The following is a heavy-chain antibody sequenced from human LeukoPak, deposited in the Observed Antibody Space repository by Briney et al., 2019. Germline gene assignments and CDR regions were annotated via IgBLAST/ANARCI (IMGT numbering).Heavy chain of an antibody. V-gene: IGHV1-46*01. CDR3: ARAGYGSGSYTGDAFDI. D-gene: IGHD3-10*01. Sequence: GASVKVSCKASGYTFTSYYIHWVRQAPGQGLEWMGLINPSGGSTNYAQKFQGRVTMTRDMSTSTVYMELSSLRSEDTAVYYCARAGYGSGSYTGDAFDIWGQGTMVTVSS. CDR1: GYTFTSYY. CDR2: INPSGGST. J-gene: IGHJ3*02.